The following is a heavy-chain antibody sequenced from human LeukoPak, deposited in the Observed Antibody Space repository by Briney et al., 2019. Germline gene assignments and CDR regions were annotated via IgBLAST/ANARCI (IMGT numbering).Heavy chain of an antibody. V-gene: IGHV1-69*06. Sequence: GSSVKVSCKASGGTFSSYAISWVRQAPGQGLEWMGGIIPIFGTANYAQKFQGRVTITADKSTSTAYMELSSLRSEDTAVYYCARTYYYDSSGYYSSLDYWGQGTLVTVSS. CDR2: IIPIFGTA. J-gene: IGHJ4*02. CDR3: ARTYYYDSSGYYSSLDY. CDR1: GGTFSSYA. D-gene: IGHD3-22*01.